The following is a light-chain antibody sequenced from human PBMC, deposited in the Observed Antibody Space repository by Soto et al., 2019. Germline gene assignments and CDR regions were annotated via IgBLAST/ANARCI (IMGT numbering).Light chain of an antibody. CDR1: RSFASSY. CDR2: AAS. J-gene: IGKJ2*01. CDR3: QHYDSSPPYT. Sequence: EIVLTQSPVTLSLSPAERATLSCRASRSFASSYLGWYQQKPGQAPRLLIYAASTRATGIPDRFSGSGSATDFTLTISRLEPEDSAVYYCQHYDSSPPYTFGQGTKLEIK. V-gene: IGKV3-20*01.